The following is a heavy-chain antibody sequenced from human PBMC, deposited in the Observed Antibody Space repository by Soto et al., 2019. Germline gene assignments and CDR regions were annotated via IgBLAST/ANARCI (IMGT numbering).Heavy chain of an antibody. J-gene: IGHJ4*02. CDR2: IYYSGST. V-gene: IGHV4-31*03. CDR1: GGSISSGGYY. CDR3: ASGDFGEGYYFDY. D-gene: IGHD3-10*01. Sequence: SETLSLTCTVSGGSISSGGYYWSWIRQHPGKGLEWIGYIYYSGSTYYNPSLKSRVTISVDTSKNQFSLKLSSVTAAYTAVYYCASGDFGEGYYFDYWGQGTRVTVSS.